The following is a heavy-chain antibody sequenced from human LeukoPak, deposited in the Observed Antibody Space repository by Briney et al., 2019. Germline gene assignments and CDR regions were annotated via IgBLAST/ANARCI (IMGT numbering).Heavy chain of an antibody. CDR2: ISYDGSNK. D-gene: IGHD6-13*01. V-gene: IGHV3-30*03. CDR3: ARGGGIAAAGNDY. J-gene: IGHJ4*02. Sequence: GGSLRLSCAASGFTFDDYGLSWVRQAPGKGLEWVAVISYDGSNKYYADSVKGRFTISRDNSKNTLYLQMNSLRAEDTAVYYCARGGGIAAAGNDYWGQGTLVTVSS. CDR1: GFTFDDYG.